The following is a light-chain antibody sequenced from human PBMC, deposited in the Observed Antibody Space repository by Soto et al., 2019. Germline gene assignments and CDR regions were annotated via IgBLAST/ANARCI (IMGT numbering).Light chain of an antibody. J-gene: IGLJ1*01. CDR1: SSDVGGYDY. CDR3: TSYSTSTAYL. Sequence: QSALTQPASVSGSPGQSITISCTGTSSDVGGYDYVSWYQLHPGKAPKLMVFEVNNRPSGVSYRFSGSKSGNTASLTISGPQSEDEADYFCTSYSTSTAYLFGTGTKLTAL. CDR2: EVN. V-gene: IGLV2-14*01.